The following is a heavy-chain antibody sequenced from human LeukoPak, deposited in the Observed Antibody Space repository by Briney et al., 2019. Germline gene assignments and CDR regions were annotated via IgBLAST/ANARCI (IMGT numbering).Heavy chain of an antibody. CDR3: ARALRYFDWLPIDY. V-gene: IGHV1-69*04. Sequence: SVKVSCKASGGTFSSYAISWVRQAPGQGLEWMGRIIPILGIANYAQKFQGRVTITADKSTSTAYMELSSLRSVDTAVYYCARALRYFDWLPIDYWGQGTLVTVSS. J-gene: IGHJ4*02. D-gene: IGHD3-9*01. CDR1: GGTFSSYA. CDR2: IIPILGIA.